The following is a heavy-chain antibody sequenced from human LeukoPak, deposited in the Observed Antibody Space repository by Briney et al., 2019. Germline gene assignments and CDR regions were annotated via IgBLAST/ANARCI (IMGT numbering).Heavy chain of an antibody. CDR3: ARLDYYDSSGYYPGAFDI. J-gene: IGHJ3*02. Sequence: PSETLSLTCTVSGGSISSYYWSWIRQPPGKGLEWIGYIYYSGSTNYNPSLKSRVTISVDTSKNQFSLKLSSVTAADTAVYYCARLDYYDSSGYYPGAFDIWGQGTMVTVSS. CDR1: GGSISSYY. V-gene: IGHV4-59*01. CDR2: IYYSGST. D-gene: IGHD3-22*01.